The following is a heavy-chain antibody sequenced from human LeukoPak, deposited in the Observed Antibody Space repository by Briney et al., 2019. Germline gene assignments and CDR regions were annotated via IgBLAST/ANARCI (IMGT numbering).Heavy chain of an antibody. Sequence: GASLRLSCAASRFTFSSYAMSWVRQAPGKGLEWVSAISGSGGSTYYADSVKGRFTISRDNSKNTLYLQMNSLRAEDTAVYYCAKDYSWNYVVHYWGQGTLVTVSS. CDR2: ISGSGGST. J-gene: IGHJ4*02. CDR3: AKDYSWNYVVHY. V-gene: IGHV3-23*01. CDR1: RFTFSSYA. D-gene: IGHD1-7*01.